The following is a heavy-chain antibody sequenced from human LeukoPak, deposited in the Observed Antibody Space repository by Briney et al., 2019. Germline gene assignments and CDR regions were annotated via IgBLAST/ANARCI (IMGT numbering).Heavy chain of an antibody. J-gene: IGHJ5*02. CDR3: ARDLVYCSGGTCDSNNWFDP. CDR2: IYTSGST. Sequence: PSETLSLTCTVSGGSISSYYWSWIRQPAGKGLEWIGRIYTSGSTNYNPSLKSRVTISVDKSKNQFSLKLSSVTAADTAVYYCARDLVYCSGGTCDSNNWFDPWGQGTLVTVSS. D-gene: IGHD2-15*01. V-gene: IGHV4-4*07. CDR1: GGSISSYY.